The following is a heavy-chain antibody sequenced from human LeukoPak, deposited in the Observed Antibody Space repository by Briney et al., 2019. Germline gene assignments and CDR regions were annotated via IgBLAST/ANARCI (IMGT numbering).Heavy chain of an antibody. CDR1: GGSISSGSYY. CDR2: IYTSGST. CDR3: ARTAGPSIASKGNYYMDA. Sequence: SETLSLTCTVSGGSISSGSYYWSWIRQPAGKGLEWIGRIYTSGSTNYNPSLKSRVTISVDTSKNQFSLKLSSVTAADTAVYYCARTAGPSIASKGNYYMDAWGKGTTVTVSS. V-gene: IGHV4-61*02. D-gene: IGHD6-6*01. J-gene: IGHJ6*03.